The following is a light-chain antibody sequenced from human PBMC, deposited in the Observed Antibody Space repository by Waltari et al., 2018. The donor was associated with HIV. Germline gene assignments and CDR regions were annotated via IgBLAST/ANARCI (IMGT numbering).Light chain of an antibody. J-gene: IGKJ1*01. V-gene: IGKV4-1*01. Sequence: DIVMTQSPDSLTASLGERATINCRSSQSVLYSSNNKNYLAWYQQKSGQPPKLLIYWASSRESGVPDRFSGSGSGTDFTLTISSLQAEDVAVYYCQQYYSTPLTFGQGTKVEIK. CDR3: QQYYSTPLT. CDR2: WAS. CDR1: QSVLYSSNNKNY.